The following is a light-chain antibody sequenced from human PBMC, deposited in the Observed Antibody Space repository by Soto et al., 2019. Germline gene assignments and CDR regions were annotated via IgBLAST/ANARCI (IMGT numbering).Light chain of an antibody. J-gene: IGKJ4*01. CDR3: RQYGSSPLT. Sequence: ELVLTQSPGTLSLSPGERATLACRASQSFSSSYLAWYQQKPGQDPRLLIYGASSRATGIPDRFSGSGSGTDFTLTISRLEPEDFAVYYCRQYGSSPLTFGGATKVEIK. V-gene: IGKV3-20*01. CDR2: GAS. CDR1: QSFSSSY.